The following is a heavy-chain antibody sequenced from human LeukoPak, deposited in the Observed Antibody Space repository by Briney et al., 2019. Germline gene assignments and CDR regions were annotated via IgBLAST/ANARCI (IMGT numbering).Heavy chain of an antibody. V-gene: IGHV4-59*01. D-gene: IGHD3-16*01. J-gene: IGHJ4*02. CDR2: IFYSGST. CDR3: ARDKQPGGY. CDR1: GGSLTSYF. Sequence: PSETLSLTCTVSGGSLTSYFWSWIRQPPGKGLEWIGYIFYSGSTNYNPSLKSRVTISVDTSKNQFSLRLSSVTAADTAVYYCARDKQPGGYWGQGTLVTVSS.